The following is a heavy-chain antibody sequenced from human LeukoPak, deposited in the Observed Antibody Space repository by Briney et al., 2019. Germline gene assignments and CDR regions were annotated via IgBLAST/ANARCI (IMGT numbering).Heavy chain of an antibody. D-gene: IGHD1-14*01. V-gene: IGHV3-13*04. CDR2: IGTAGDT. CDR3: VRENHGSFDY. CDR1: GFTFSSYD. J-gene: IGHJ4*02. Sequence: PGGSLRLPCAASGFTFSSYDMHWVRQAPGKGLEWVSAIGTAGDTYYPGSVKGRFTISRENAKNSLYLQMNSLRADDTAVYYCVRENHGSFDYWGQGSLVTVSS.